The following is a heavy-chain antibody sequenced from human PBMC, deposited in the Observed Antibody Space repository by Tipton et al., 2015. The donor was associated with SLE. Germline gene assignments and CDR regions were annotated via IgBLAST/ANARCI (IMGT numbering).Heavy chain of an antibody. V-gene: IGHV1-46*01. J-gene: IGHJ3*02. CDR1: GYTFTNYY. CDR2: INPSSGGP. D-gene: IGHD4-23*01. CDR3: ARGDSEDYGGNSGAFDS. Sequence: QSGPEVKKPGASVRVSCKSSGYTFTNYYMHWVRQAPGQGLEWMGIINPSSGGPDYAQNFQGRVSMTTDTSTSTVYMELSSLRSEDTGVYFCARGDSEDYGGNSGAFDSWGQGTMVTVSS.